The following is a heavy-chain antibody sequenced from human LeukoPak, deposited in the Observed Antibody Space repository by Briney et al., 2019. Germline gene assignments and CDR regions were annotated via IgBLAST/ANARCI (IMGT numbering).Heavy chain of an antibody. CDR1: GFTFDDYA. Sequence: GGSLRLSCAASGFTFDDYAMHWVRQAPGKGLEWVSGISWNSGSIGHADSVKGRFTISRDNAKNSLYLQMNSLRAEDTALYYCAKDTDRFGLDPLGRYFDYWGQGTLVTVSS. CDR2: ISWNSGSI. CDR3: AKDTDRFGLDPLGRYFDY. D-gene: IGHD3-10*01. J-gene: IGHJ4*02. V-gene: IGHV3-9*01.